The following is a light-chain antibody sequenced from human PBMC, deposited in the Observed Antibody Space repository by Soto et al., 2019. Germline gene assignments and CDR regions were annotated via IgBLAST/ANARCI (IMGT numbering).Light chain of an antibody. CDR1: SGHSSYA. CDR3: QTWGTGIQV. CDR2: LNSDGSH. Sequence: QPVLTQSPSASASLGASVKLTCTLSSGHSSYAIAWHQQQPEKGPRYLMNLNSDGSHSKGDGIPDRFSGSSSGAERYLTISSLQSEDEADYYCQTWGTGIQVFGGGTKRPS. J-gene: IGLJ2*01. V-gene: IGLV4-69*01.